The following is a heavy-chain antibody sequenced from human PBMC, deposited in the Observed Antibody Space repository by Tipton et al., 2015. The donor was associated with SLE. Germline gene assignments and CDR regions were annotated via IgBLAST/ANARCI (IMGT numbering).Heavy chain of an antibody. CDR2: IYYSGST. CDR3: ARGMAHFDY. CDR1: GGSISSSTYY. V-gene: IGHV4-61*01. D-gene: IGHD2-8*01. J-gene: IGHJ4*02. Sequence: TLSLTCTVSGGSISSSTYYWSWIRQPPGKGLEWIGYIYYSGSTNYNPSLKSRVTISVDASKNQFSLKLSSVTAADTAVYYCARGMAHFDYWGQGTLVTVSS.